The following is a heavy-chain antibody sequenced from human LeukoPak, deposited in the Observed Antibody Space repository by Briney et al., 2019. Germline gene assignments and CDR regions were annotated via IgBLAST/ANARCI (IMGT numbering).Heavy chain of an antibody. D-gene: IGHD3-22*01. Sequence: GGSLRLSCAASEFTFSSYSMNWVRQAPGKGLEWVSYITNSGNSKSYADSVKGRFTISRDNTKNSLYLQMNGLRAEDTAVYYCARTRSSGYWTFDYWGQGILVTVSS. V-gene: IGHV3-48*01. J-gene: IGHJ4*02. CDR3: ARTRSSGYWTFDY. CDR1: EFTFSSYS. CDR2: ITNSGNSK.